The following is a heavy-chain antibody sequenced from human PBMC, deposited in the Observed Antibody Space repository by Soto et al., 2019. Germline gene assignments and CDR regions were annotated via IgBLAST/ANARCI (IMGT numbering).Heavy chain of an antibody. J-gene: IGHJ4*02. CDR2: VNHSGST. D-gene: IGHD3-3*01. CDR1: GGSFSGYY. CDR3: ARLGGYYQALDH. V-gene: IGHV4-34*01. Sequence: SETLSLTCAVYGGSFSGYYWTWIRQPPGTGLEWIGEVNHSGSTNYNPSPKSRLTISVDTSKNQFSLKLTSVTAADTAVYYCARLGGYYQALDHWSQGTLVTVS.